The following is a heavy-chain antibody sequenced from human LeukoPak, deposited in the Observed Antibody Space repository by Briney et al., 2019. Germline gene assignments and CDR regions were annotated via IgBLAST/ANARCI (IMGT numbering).Heavy chain of an antibody. CDR2: IYHSGST. V-gene: IGHV4-38-2*02. CDR3: ARLKPRRWYSVAFDI. Sequence: TSETLSLTCTVSGYSISSGYYWGWVRQPPGKGLEWIGSIYHSGSTYYNPSLKSRVTISVDTSKNQFSLKLSSVTAADTAVYYCARLKPRRWYSVAFDIWGQGTMVTVSS. D-gene: IGHD4-23*01. J-gene: IGHJ3*02. CDR1: GYSISSGYY.